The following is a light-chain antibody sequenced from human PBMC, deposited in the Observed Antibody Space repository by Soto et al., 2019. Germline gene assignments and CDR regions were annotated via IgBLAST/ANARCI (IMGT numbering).Light chain of an antibody. Sequence: QSALTQPPSASGSPGQSVTISCTGTSSDVGGYNYVSWYQQHPGKAPKLMIYEVSKRPSGVPDRFSGSKSGNTASLTVSGLQAEDEADYYCSSYAGSTNLGVFGGGTKLTLL. J-gene: IGLJ3*02. CDR2: EVS. CDR3: SSYAGSTNLGV. CDR1: SSDVGGYNY. V-gene: IGLV2-8*01.